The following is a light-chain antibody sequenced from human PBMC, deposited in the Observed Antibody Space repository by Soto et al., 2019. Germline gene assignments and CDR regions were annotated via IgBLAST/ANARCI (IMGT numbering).Light chain of an antibody. CDR2: GAS. CDR1: QSVSSY. J-gene: IGKJ4*01. CDR3: QQYGSSPGT. V-gene: IGKV3-20*01. Sequence: EIVLTQSPGTLSLSPGERATLSCRASQSVSSYLAWYQQKRGQAPRLLISGASSRATGIPDRFSGSGSGTDFTLTISKLEPEDLAVYYCQQYGSSPGTFGGGTKVEIK.